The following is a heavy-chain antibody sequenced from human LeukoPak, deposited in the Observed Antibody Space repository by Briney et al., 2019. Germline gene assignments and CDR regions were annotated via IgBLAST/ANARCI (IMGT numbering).Heavy chain of an antibody. D-gene: IGHD4-11*01. Sequence: GGSLRLSCAASGFTFSSYIMNWVRQAPGKGLEWVSSISSSSSYIYYADSVKGRFTISRDNAKNSLYLQMNSLRAEDTAVYYCARMTTVTYDFDYWGQGTLVTVSS. CDR1: GFTFSSYI. CDR2: ISSSSSYI. V-gene: IGHV3-21*01. CDR3: ARMTTVTYDFDY. J-gene: IGHJ4*02.